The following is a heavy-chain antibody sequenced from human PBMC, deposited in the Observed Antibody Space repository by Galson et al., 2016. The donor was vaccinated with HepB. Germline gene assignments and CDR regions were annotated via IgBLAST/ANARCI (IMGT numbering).Heavy chain of an antibody. D-gene: IGHD4/OR15-4a*01. CDR2: IETAGDT. CDR3: ARGKSLLTMPWNYGLDV. Sequence: SLRLSCAASGFTFSIHDMHWVRQVTGKGLEWVSAIETAGDTYYPDSVKGRFTISRENAKNSLYLQMIALKAGDTAVCYCARGKSLLTMPWNYGLDVWGKGTTVSVSS. V-gene: IGHV3-13*01. CDR1: GFTFSIHD. J-gene: IGHJ6*04.